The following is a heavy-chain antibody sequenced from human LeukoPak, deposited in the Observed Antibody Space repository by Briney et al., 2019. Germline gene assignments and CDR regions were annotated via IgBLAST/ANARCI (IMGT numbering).Heavy chain of an antibody. D-gene: IGHD4-17*01. J-gene: IGHJ4*02. CDR1: GFTFSSYA. CDR3: ARARNYGDYVGY. Sequence: GSLRLSCAASGFTFSSYAMHWVRQAPGKGLEWVAVISYDGSNKYYADSVKGRFTISRDNSKNTLYLQMNSLRAEDTAVYYCARARNYGDYVGYWGQGTLVTVSS. CDR2: ISYDGSNK. V-gene: IGHV3-30-3*01.